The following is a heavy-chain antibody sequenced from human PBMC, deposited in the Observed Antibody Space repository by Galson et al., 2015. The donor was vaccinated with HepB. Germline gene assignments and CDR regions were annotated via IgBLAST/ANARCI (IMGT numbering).Heavy chain of an antibody. Sequence: SVKVSCKASGYTFTSYGISWVRQAPGQGLEWMGWISAYNGNTNYAQKLQGRVTMTTDTSTSTAYMELRSLRSDDTAVYYCARDRPPVHYDSSGYYYYGMDVWGQGTTVTVSS. V-gene: IGHV1-18*01. CDR3: ARDRPPVHYDSSGYYYYGMDV. D-gene: IGHD3-22*01. J-gene: IGHJ6*02. CDR1: GYTFTSYG. CDR2: ISAYNGNT.